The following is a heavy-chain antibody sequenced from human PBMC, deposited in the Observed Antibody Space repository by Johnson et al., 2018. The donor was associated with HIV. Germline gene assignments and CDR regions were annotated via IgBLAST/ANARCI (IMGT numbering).Heavy chain of an antibody. V-gene: IGHV3-30*02. CDR1: GFTFSSYG. D-gene: IGHD5-18*01. CDR2: IHYDGSNK. Sequence: QVQLVESGGGVVQPGGSLRLSCAASGFTFSSYGMHWVRQAPGKGLEWVAFIHYDGSNKYYADSVKGRFPISRDNSKNTLYLQMNSLRAEDTAVYYCARGVRNSYGYLLGTFDIWGQGTMVTVSS. J-gene: IGHJ3*02. CDR3: ARGVRNSYGYLLGTFDI.